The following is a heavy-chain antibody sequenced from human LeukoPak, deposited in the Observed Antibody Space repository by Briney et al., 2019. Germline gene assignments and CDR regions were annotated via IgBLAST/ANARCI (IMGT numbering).Heavy chain of an antibody. D-gene: IGHD4-23*01. CDR2: IASDGSST. CDR3: ARGRPHGNDY. J-gene: IGHJ4*02. Sequence: PGGSLRLSCAASGFTFSGYWMNWVRQAPGKGLVWVSRIASDGSSTTYADSVKGRFSISRDNAKNTLYLQMNSLRVEDTAVYYCARGRPHGNDYWCQGTLVTVSS. V-gene: IGHV3-74*01. CDR1: GFTFSGYW.